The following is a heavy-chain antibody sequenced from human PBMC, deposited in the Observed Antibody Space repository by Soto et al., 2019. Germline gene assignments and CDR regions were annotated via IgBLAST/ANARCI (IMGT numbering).Heavy chain of an antibody. CDR2: VYNSGST. Sequence: PSETLSLTCTVSGGSISSYYWSWIRQPPGKGLEWIGYVYNSGSTNYNPSLKSRVTISIDTSKNQFSLKLTSLTATDTAVYYCARGGPSSKWLDPWGQGTSVTVSS. CDR1: GGSISSYY. V-gene: IGHV4-59*01. CDR3: ARGGPSSKWLDP. J-gene: IGHJ5*02.